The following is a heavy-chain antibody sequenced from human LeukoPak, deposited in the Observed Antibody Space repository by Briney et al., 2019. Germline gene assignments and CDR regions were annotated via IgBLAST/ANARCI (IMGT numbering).Heavy chain of an antibody. CDR1: GFTFSSYA. CDR2: ISGSGGST. CDR3: ARAKGAGTTSAVER. Sequence: PGGSLRLSCAASGFTFSSYAMSWVRQAPGKGLEWVSAISGSGGSTYYADSVKGRFSISRDNSKNTLYLQMNSLRAEDTAVYYCARAKGAGTTSAVERWGQGTLVTVSS. V-gene: IGHV3-23*01. D-gene: IGHD1-7*01. J-gene: IGHJ4*02.